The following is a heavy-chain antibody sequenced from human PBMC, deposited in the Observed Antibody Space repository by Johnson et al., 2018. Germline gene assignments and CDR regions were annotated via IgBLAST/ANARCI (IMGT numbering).Heavy chain of an antibody. D-gene: IGHD2-8*01. V-gene: IGHV3-30*14. CDR1: GFTFSSYA. J-gene: IGHJ3*02. CDR3: LRDRVSYFDAFDI. Sequence: QVQLVQSGGGVVQPGRSXRLSCAASGFTFSSYAMHWVRQAPGKGLEWVAVISYAGSNKYYEDSVKGRFTISRDNSKNTLYLKMNSLTAEDTAVYSCLRDRVSYFDAFDIWGQGTTVTVSS. CDR2: ISYAGSNK.